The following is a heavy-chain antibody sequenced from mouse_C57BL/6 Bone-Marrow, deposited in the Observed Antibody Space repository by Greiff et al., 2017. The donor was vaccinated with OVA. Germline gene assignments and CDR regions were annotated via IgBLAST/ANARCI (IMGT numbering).Heavy chain of an antibody. D-gene: IGHD2-3*01. CDR3: ARGHDGYYAWFAY. J-gene: IGHJ3*01. CDR1: GFTFSDYY. Sequence: DVKLQESEGGLVQPGSSMKLSCTASGFTFSDYYMAWVRQVPEKGLEWVANINYDGSSTYYLDSLKSRFIISRDNAKNILYLQMSSLKSEDTATYYCARGHDGYYAWFAYWGQGTLVTVSA. V-gene: IGHV5-16*01. CDR2: INYDGSST.